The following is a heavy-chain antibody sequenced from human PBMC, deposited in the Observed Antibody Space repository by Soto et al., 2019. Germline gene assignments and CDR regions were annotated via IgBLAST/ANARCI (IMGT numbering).Heavy chain of an antibody. D-gene: IGHD6-13*01. V-gene: IGHV1-69*13. CDR1: GGTFSSYA. CDR3: ARIAAAGPYYYYYYGMDV. Sequence: SVKVSCKASGGTFSSYAISWVRQATGQGLEWMGGIIPIFGTANYAQKFQGRVTITADESTSTAYMELSSLRSEDTAVYYCARIAAAGPYYYYYYGMDVWGQGTTVTVSS. J-gene: IGHJ6*02. CDR2: IIPIFGTA.